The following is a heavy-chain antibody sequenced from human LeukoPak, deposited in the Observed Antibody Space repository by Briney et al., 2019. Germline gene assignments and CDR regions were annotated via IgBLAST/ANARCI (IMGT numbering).Heavy chain of an antibody. V-gene: IGHV3-23*01. D-gene: IGHD3-10*01. J-gene: IGHJ4*02. CDR1: GFTFSSYA. CDR2: ISGSGGST. Sequence: GGSLRLSCAASGFTFSSYAMSWVRQAPGKGLEWVSAISGSGGSTYYADSVKGRFTISRDNSKNTLWLQMGSLRADDMAMYYCARVGDINYFDYWGQGTLVTVSS. CDR3: ARVGDINYFDY.